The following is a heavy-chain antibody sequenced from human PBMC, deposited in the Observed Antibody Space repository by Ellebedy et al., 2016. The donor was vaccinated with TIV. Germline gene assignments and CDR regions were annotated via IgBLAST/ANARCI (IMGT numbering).Heavy chain of an antibody. J-gene: IGHJ4*02. CDR3: ASGYNWNDGSGPLDY. D-gene: IGHD1-1*01. Sequence: MPSETLSLTCTVSGGSISSYYWSWIRQPPGKGLEWIGYIYYSGSTNYNPSLKSRVTISVDTSKNQFSLKLSSVTAADTAVYYCASGYNWNDGSGPLDYWGQGTLVTVSS. CDR2: IYYSGST. CDR1: GGSISSYY. V-gene: IGHV4-59*01.